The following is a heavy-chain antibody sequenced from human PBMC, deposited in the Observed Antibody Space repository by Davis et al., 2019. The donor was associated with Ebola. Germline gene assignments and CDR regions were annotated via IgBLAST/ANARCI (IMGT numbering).Heavy chain of an antibody. CDR3: ARDRGYYGSGSYLYAFDI. D-gene: IGHD3-10*01. Sequence: MPSETLSLTCTVSGGSISSYYWSWIRQPPGKGLEWIGYIYYSGSTNYNPSLKSRVTISVDTSKNQFSLKLSSVTAADTAVYYCARDRGYYGSGSYLYAFDIWGQGTMVTVSS. V-gene: IGHV4-59*12. CDR2: IYYSGST. CDR1: GGSISSYY. J-gene: IGHJ3*02.